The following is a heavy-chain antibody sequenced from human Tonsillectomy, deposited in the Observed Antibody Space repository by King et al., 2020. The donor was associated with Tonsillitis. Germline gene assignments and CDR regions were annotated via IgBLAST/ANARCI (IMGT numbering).Heavy chain of an antibody. D-gene: IGHD3-22*01. CDR2: ISSSSSTI. CDR1: GFTFSNYN. V-gene: IGHV3-48*02. J-gene: IGHJ4*02. CDR3: VRDYYDSSGYYGGDS. Sequence: VQLVESGGGLVQPGGSLRLSCAASGFTFSNYNMNWVRQAPGEGLEWVSYISSSSSTIYYADSVKGRFTISRDNPKNSLYLQMNSLRDEDTAVYFCVRDYYDSSGYYGGDSWGQGTLVTVSA.